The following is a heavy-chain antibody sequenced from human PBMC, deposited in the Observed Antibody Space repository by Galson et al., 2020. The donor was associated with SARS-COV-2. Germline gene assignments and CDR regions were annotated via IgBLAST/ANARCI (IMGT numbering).Heavy chain of an antibody. V-gene: IGHV3-21*01. CDR2: ISTSSSYT. Sequence: NSGGSLRLSCAASGFPFSTYSMNWVRLAPGKGLEWVSSISTSSSYTYYVNSVKGRFSISRDNTRNSLYLQRNSLIAEDTSVYYCARDEGIRGYNYGRLYYGMDVWGQGTKVTVSS. CDR1: GFPFSTYS. D-gene: IGHD5-18*01. CDR3: ARDEGIRGYNYGRLYYGMDV. J-gene: IGHJ6*01.